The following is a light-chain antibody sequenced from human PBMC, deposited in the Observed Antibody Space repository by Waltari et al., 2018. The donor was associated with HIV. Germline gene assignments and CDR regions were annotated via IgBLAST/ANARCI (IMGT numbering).Light chain of an antibody. CDR2: RHN. CDR1: GSKIGSNN. J-gene: IGLJ2*01. CDR3: AALDDSLNGPV. V-gene: IGLV1-44*01. Sequence: QSVLTQSPSASGTPGQRVTISCSGSGSKIGSNNVHWYQQVPGTAPKLPIYRHNPGPSGVPHRFSGSKSGSSSSLAISGLQSEDEADYYCAALDDSLNGPVFGGGTRLTVL.